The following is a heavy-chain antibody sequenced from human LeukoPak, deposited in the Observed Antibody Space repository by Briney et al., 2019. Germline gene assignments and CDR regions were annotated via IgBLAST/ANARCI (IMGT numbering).Heavy chain of an antibody. J-gene: IGHJ5*02. D-gene: IGHD3-9*01. V-gene: IGHV1-8*01. Sequence: GASVKVSCKASGYTFTSYDINWVRQATGQGLEWMGWMNPNSGNTGYAQKFQGRVTITADKSTSTAYMELSSLRSEDTAVYYCARDRYVLRYFDWFSIGDGGSFGPWGQGTLVTVSS. CDR3: ARDRYVLRYFDWFSIGDGGSFGP. CDR2: MNPNSGNT. CDR1: GYTFTSYD.